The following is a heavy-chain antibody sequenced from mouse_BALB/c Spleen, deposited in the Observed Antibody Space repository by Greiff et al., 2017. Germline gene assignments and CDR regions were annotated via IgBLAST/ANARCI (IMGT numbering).Heavy chain of an antibody. Sequence: VKLMESGPGLVAPSQSLSITCTVSGFSLTSYGVHWVRQPPGKGLEWLGVIWAGGSTNYNSALMSRLSISKDNSKSQVFLKMNSLQTDDTAMYYCARERGVRYYAMDYWGQGTPVTVSS. D-gene: IGHD2-14*01. CDR1: GFSLTSYG. CDR2: IWAGGST. CDR3: ARERGVRYYAMDY. V-gene: IGHV2-9*02. J-gene: IGHJ4*01.